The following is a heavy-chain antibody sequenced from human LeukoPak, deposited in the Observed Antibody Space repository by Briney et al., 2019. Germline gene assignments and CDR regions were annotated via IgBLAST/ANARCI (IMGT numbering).Heavy chain of an antibody. D-gene: IGHD3-3*01. CDR1: GFTFSSYA. J-gene: IGHJ3*02. V-gene: IGHV3-30-3*01. Sequence: GGSLRLSCAASGFTFSSYAMHWVRQAPGKGLEWVAVISYDGSNKYYADSVKGRFTISRDNSKNTLYLQMNSLRAEDTAVYYCASDLYYDSPDAFDIWGQGTMVTVSS. CDR2: ISYDGSNK. CDR3: ASDLYYDSPDAFDI.